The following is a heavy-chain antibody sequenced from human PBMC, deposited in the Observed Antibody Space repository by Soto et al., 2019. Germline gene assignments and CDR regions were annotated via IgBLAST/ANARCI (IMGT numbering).Heavy chain of an antibody. CDR2: IYYSGST. D-gene: IGHD5-18*01. CDR3: AREIKSWIQFGFDP. V-gene: IGHV4-59*01. Sequence: SETLSLTCTVSGGSISSYYWSWIRQPPGKGLEWIGYIYYSGSTNYNPSLKSRVTISVDTSKNQFSLKLSSVTAADTAVYYCAREIKSWIQFGFDPWGQGTLVTVSS. CDR1: GGSISSYY. J-gene: IGHJ5*02.